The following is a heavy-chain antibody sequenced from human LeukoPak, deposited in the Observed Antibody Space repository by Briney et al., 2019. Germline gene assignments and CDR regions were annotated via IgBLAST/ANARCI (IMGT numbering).Heavy chain of an antibody. CDR2: IYYRGTS. V-gene: IGHV4-59*08. CDR1: GGSISGYY. J-gene: IGHJ4*02. CDR3: ARHYCSGGNCYYFDH. D-gene: IGHD2-15*01. Sequence: PSETLSLTCTVSGGSISGYYWSWIRQPPGQGLEWIGFIYYRGTSKYNPSLMSRVTMSVDTSKNQASLKLSSVTAADTAVYYCARHYCSGGNCYYFDHWGQGTLVTVSS.